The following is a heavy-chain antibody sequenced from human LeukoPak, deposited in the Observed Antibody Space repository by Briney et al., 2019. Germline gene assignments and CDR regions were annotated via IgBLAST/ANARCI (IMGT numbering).Heavy chain of an antibody. D-gene: IGHD1-26*01. J-gene: IGHJ3*02. V-gene: IGHV1-69*13. CDR3: ARAGFYSGSYMDAFDI. Sequence: ASVKVSCKASGGTFSSYAISWVRQAPGQGLEWMGGIIPIFGTANYAQKFQGRVTITADESTSTAYMELSSLRSEDTAVYYCARAGFYSGSYMDAFDIWGQGTMVTVSS. CDR1: GGTFSSYA. CDR2: IIPIFGTA.